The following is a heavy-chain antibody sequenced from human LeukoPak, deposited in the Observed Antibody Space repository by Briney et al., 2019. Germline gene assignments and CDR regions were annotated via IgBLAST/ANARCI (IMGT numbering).Heavy chain of an antibody. CDR3: ARGDYGDYVADY. D-gene: IGHD4-17*01. V-gene: IGHV4-34*01. Sequence: SETLSLTCAVYGGSFSGYYWSWIRQPPGKGLEWIGEINHSGSTNYNPSLKGRVTISVDTSKNQFSLKLSSVTAADTAVYYCARGDYGDYVADYWGQGTLVTVSS. J-gene: IGHJ4*02. CDR1: GGSFSGYY. CDR2: INHSGST.